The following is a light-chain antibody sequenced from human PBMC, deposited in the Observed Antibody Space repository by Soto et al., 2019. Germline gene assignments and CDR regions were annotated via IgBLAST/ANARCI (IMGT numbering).Light chain of an antibody. CDR1: RSVSSH. V-gene: IGKV3-11*01. Sequence: VLTQSPATLSFAPCEMATLSCRASRSVSSHLAWYQHKPGQAPRLLIHDASNRATGIPARFSGSGSGTDFTLTISSLEPEDFAVYYCQHRSGWPLSFGGGTKVDIK. J-gene: IGKJ4*01. CDR2: DAS. CDR3: QHRSGWPLS.